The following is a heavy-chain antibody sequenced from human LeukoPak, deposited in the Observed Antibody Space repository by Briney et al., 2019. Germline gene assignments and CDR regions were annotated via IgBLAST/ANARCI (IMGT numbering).Heavy chain of an antibody. V-gene: IGHV1-18*01. CDR2: ISAYNGNT. CDR3: AREVPAAIPYYYYYMDV. Sequence: GASVKVSCKASGYTFTSYGISWVRQAPGQGLEWMGWISAYNGNTNYAQKLQGRVTMTTDTSTSTAYMELRSLRSDDTAVYYCAREVPAAIPYYYYYMDVWGKGTTVTVSS. J-gene: IGHJ6*03. CDR1: GYTFTSYG. D-gene: IGHD2-2*02.